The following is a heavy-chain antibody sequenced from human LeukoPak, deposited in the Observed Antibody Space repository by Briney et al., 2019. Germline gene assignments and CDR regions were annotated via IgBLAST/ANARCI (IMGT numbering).Heavy chain of an antibody. Sequence: SETLSLTCNVSGGSISSYYWSWIRQPPGKGLEWIGYIYNSGNTKYNPSLKSRATISEETSKNHFSLKLSSVTAADTAVYYCARYRPIEAVGTEWYFDLWGRGTLVTVSS. D-gene: IGHD6-13*01. CDR3: ARYRPIEAVGTEWYFDL. CDR1: GGSISSYY. CDR2: IYNSGNT. J-gene: IGHJ2*01. V-gene: IGHV4-4*08.